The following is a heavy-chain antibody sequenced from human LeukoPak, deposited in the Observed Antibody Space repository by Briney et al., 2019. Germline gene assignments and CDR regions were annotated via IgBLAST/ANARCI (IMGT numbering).Heavy chain of an antibody. CDR1: GFNFSRFA. CDR3: AKDILWFGELLPRDY. Sequence: GGSLRLSCAVSGFNFSRFAMSWVRQAPGKGLEWVSAISGSGGSTYYADSVKGRFTISRDNSKNTLYLQMNSLRAEDTAVYYCAKDILWFGELLPRDYWGQGTLVTVSS. J-gene: IGHJ4*02. D-gene: IGHD3-10*01. V-gene: IGHV3-23*01. CDR2: ISGSGGST.